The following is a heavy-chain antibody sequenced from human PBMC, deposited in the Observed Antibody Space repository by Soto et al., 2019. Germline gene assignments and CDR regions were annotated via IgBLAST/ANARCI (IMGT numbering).Heavy chain of an antibody. Sequence: QAHLMQSGAEVKKPGSSVKVSCKASGGTFSGYAISWVRQRPGRGLEWMGGIIPILGITSYAEKFQGRITLAAAESTGTAFMDLRSLISEDTAVYYCARDPRSITGTTSSEDFQYWGPGTLVSASS. CDR2: IIPILGIT. CDR3: ARDPRSITGTTSSEDFQY. CDR1: GGTFSGYA. J-gene: IGHJ1*01. V-gene: IGHV1-69*01. D-gene: IGHD1-20*01.